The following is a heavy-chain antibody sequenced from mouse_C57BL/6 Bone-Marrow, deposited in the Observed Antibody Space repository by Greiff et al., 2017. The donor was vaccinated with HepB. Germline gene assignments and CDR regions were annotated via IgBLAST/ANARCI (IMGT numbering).Heavy chain of an antibody. V-gene: IGHV14-4*01. Sequence: VQLQQSGAELVRPGASVKLSCTASGFNFKDDYMHWVKQRPEQGLEWIGWIDPDNGDTEYASKFQGKATITADTSSNTAYLQLSSLTSEDTAVYYCTSDGYCAAWFAYGGRGALVTVSA. CDR3: TSDGYCAAWFAY. CDR2: IDPDNGDT. D-gene: IGHD2-3*01. CDR1: GFNFKDDY. J-gene: IGHJ3*01.